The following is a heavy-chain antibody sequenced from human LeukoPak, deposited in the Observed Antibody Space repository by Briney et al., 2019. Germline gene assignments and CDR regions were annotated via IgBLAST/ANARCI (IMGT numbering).Heavy chain of an antibody. V-gene: IGHV4-59*01. D-gene: IGHD6-13*01. CDR2: IYYSGST. J-gene: IGHJ4*02. CDR3: ARGIAAAGRRFDY. Sequence: SETLSLTCTVSGGSISSYSWSWIRQPPAKGLEWIAYIYYSGSTNYNPSLKSRVTISVDTSKNQFSLKLSSVTAADTAVYYCARGIAAAGRRFDYWGQGTLVTVSS. CDR1: GGSISSYS.